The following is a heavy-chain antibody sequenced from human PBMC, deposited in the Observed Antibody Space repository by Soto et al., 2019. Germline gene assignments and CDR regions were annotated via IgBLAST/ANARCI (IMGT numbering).Heavy chain of an antibody. V-gene: IGHV3-7*01. CDR2: IKQGGNEK. CDR1: GFMFSTYL. D-gene: IGHD3-16*01. Sequence: WGSLRLSCEASGFMFSTYLMSWVRQAPGKGLEWVANIKQGGNEKFYVDSVKGRFTISRDNAKKSLFLQMNSLRPEDTAVYYCVGALTYEVPYYYYGMDVWGQGTTVTVSS. J-gene: IGHJ6*02. CDR3: VGALTYEVPYYYYGMDV.